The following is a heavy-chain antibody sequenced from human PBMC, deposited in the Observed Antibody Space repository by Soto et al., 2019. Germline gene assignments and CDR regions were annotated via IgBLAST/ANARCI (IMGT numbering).Heavy chain of an antibody. V-gene: IGHV4-4*07. CDR1: GASIKSYH. J-gene: IGHJ5*02. Sequence: QVQLQESGPGLVKPSETLSLTCAVSGASIKSYHWSWIRQPAGKGLEWVGRVRHTGDTNYNPSLKSRGTMTMDTSRNEISLKMTSVTAADTAVYFCAKDVSSRRWFDPWGQGVLVIVSS. CDR2: VRHTGDT. CDR3: AKDVSSRRWFDP.